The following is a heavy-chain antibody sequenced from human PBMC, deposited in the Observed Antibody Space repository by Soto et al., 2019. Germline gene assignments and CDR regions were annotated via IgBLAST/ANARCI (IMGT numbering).Heavy chain of an antibody. Sequence: SETLSLTCAVSGGSISSSNWWSWVRQPPGKGLEWIGEIYHSGSTNYNPSLKSRVTISVDKSKNQFSLKLSSVTAADTAVYYCARAHGNYYYGMDVWGQGTTVTVSS. CDR2: IYHSGST. J-gene: IGHJ6*02. D-gene: IGHD4-17*01. CDR1: GGSISSSNW. V-gene: IGHV4-4*02. CDR3: ARAHGNYYYGMDV.